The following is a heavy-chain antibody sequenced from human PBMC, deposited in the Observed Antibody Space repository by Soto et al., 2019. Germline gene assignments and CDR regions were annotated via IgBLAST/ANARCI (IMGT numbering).Heavy chain of an antibody. J-gene: IGHJ5*02. CDR3: ARELEPNWFDP. CDR2: IIPIFGTA. Sequence: GASVKVSCKASGGTFSSYAISWVRQAPGQGLEWMGGIIPIFGTANYAQRFQGRVTITADKSTSTAYMELSSLRSEDTAVYYCARELEPNWFDPWGQGTLVTVSS. D-gene: IGHD1-1*01. CDR1: GGTFSSYA. V-gene: IGHV1-69*06.